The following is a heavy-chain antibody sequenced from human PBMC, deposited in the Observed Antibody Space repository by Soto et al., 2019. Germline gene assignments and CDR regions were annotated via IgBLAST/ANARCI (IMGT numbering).Heavy chain of an antibody. D-gene: IGHD6-6*01. CDR2: IYHSGGT. Sequence: QLHLQESGPGLVKPSGTLSLTCDAFGCSIRVSYWWTWFRQAPGRGLAWIGEIYHSGGTVYNPSLGGRVIITLEQSNSRFSLKLTSWTAADTAIDSCAKLRAAARPPIVFYSLDVVGQGITVTISS. J-gene: IGHJ6*02. CDR1: GCSIRVSYW. V-gene: IGHV4-4*01. CDR3: AKLRAAARPPIVFYSLDV.